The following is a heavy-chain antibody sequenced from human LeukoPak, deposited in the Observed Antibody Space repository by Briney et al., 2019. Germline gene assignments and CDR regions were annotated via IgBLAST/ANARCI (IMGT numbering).Heavy chain of an antibody. D-gene: IGHD2-21*01. CDR2: IYTSGST. Sequence: SETLSLTCTVSGGSISSGSYYWSWIRQPAGKGLEWIGRIYTSGSTNYNPSLKSRVTISVDTSKNQFSLKLSSVTAADTAVYYCARGLRWVGYYMDVWGKGTTVTVSS. V-gene: IGHV4-61*02. J-gene: IGHJ6*03. CDR3: ARGLRWVGYYMDV. CDR1: GGSISSGSYY.